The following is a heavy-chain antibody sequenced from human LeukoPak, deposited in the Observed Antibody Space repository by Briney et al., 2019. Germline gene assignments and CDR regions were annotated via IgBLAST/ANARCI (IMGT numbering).Heavy chain of an antibody. Sequence: ASVKVSCKASGGTFSSYAISWVRQAPGQGLEWMGGIIPIFGTANYAQKFQGRVTITADESTSTAYMELSSLRSEDTAVYYCASPLYYYGSGSPNTGEAAFDIWGQGTMVTVSS. CDR1: GGTFSSYA. D-gene: IGHD3-10*01. CDR3: ASPLYYYGSGSPNTGEAAFDI. J-gene: IGHJ3*02. CDR2: IIPIFGTA. V-gene: IGHV1-69*13.